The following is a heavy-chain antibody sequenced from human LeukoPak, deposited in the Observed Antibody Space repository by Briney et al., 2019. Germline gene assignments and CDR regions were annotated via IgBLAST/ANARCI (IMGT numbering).Heavy chain of an antibody. D-gene: IGHD3-9*01. CDR3: AKRGLRYFDWLAHFDY. Sequence: GALRLSCAASGFTVSSNYMSWVRQAPGKGLEWVSVIYSGGSTYYADSVKGRFTISRDNSKNTLYLQMNSLRAEDTAVYYCAKRGLRYFDWLAHFDYWGQGTLVTVSS. CDR1: GFTVSSNY. CDR2: IYSGGST. V-gene: IGHV3-53*01. J-gene: IGHJ4*02.